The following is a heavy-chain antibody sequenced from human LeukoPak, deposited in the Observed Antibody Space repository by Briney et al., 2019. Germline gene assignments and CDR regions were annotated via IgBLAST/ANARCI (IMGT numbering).Heavy chain of an antibody. CDR2: ISAYNGNT. CDR1: GHTFTSYG. J-gene: IGHJ6*03. Sequence: ASVKVSCKASGHTFTSYGISWVRQAPGQGLEWMGWISAYNGNTNYAQNLQGRVTMTTDTSTSTAYMELRSLRSDDTAVYYCARDRGYCTSTSCYGGYYYYYMDVWGKGTTVTVSS. CDR3: ARDRGYCTSTSCYGGYYYYYMDV. D-gene: IGHD2-2*01. V-gene: IGHV1-18*01.